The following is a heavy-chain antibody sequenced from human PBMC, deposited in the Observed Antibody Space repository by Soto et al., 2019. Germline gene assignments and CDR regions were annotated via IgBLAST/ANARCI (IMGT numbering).Heavy chain of an antibody. Sequence: SETLSLTCTVSGGSISSYYWSWIRQPPGKGLEWIGYIYYSGSTNYNPSLKSRVTISVGTSKNQFSLKLSSVTAADTAVYYCAGDTMVRGVIMSYDHGMDVWGQGTTVTVSS. CDR1: GGSISSYY. J-gene: IGHJ6*02. CDR2: IYYSGST. CDR3: AGDTMVRGVIMSYDHGMDV. D-gene: IGHD3-10*01. V-gene: IGHV4-59*01.